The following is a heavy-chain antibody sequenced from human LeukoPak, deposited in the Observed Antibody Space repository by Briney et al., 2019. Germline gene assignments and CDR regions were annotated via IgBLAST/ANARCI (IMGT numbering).Heavy chain of an antibody. J-gene: IGHJ6*02. CDR2: TPYDGNTK. CDR3: ARDGNSGYDLTYYYGMDA. Sequence: GGSLRLSCAASGFSFSSFAMHWVRQAPGKGLEWVAVTPYDGNTKYYADSVLGRFTISRDNSKNTLYLQMNSLRPEDTALYYWARDGNSGYDLTYYYGMDAWGQGTPVTVSS. CDR1: GFSFSSFA. V-gene: IGHV3-30-3*01. D-gene: IGHD5-12*01.